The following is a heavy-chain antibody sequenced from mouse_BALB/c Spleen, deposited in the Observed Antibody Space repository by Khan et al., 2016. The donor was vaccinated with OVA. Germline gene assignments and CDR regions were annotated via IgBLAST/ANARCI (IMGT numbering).Heavy chain of an antibody. Sequence: VQLQQSGAELARPGASVKMSCKASGYTFTSHTMHWIKQRPGQGLEWIGYINPRSGYNQKLNDKATLTADISSSTAYMHMSRLTSENSADYYCARHTTEYALDYWGQGTSLTVSS. J-gene: IGHJ4*01. CDR1: GYTFTSHT. CDR2: INPRSG. D-gene: IGHD2-12*01. V-gene: IGHV1-4*01. CDR3: ARHTTEYALDY.